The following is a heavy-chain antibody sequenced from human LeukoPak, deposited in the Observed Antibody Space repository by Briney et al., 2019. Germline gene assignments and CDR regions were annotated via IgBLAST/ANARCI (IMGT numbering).Heavy chain of an antibody. V-gene: IGHV3-72*01. CDR2: TRNKANSYTT. D-gene: IGHD3-22*01. CDR1: GFTFSDHY. Sequence: GGSLRLSCAASGFTFSDHYMDWVRQAPGKGLEWVGRTRNKANSYTTEYAASVKGRFTISRDDSKNSLYLQMSSLRTEDTAVYYCARERGSDYYDSSGYEWGQGTLVTVSS. CDR3: ARERGSDYYDSSGYE. J-gene: IGHJ4*02.